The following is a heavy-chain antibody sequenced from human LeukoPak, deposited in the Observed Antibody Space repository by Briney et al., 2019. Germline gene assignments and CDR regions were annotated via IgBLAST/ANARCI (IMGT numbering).Heavy chain of an antibody. D-gene: IGHD3-10*01. CDR1: GFTFSSYE. J-gene: IGHJ4*02. Sequence: QTGGSLRLFCAASGFTFSSYEMIWVRQAPGKGLEWVSYISSSGSTIYYADSVKGRFTISRDNDKNSLYLQMNSLRAEDTAVYYCARGPTIIGGSGSYVDYWGQGTLVTVSS. CDR3: ARGPTIIGGSGSYVDY. CDR2: ISSSGSTI. V-gene: IGHV3-48*03.